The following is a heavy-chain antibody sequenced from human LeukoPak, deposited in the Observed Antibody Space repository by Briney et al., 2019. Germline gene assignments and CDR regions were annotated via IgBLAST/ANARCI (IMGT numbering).Heavy chain of an antibody. D-gene: IGHD6-13*01. CDR1: GFTFSSYG. Sequence: GRSLRLSCAASGFTFSSYGMHWVRQAPGKGLEWVAVIWYDGSNKYYADSVKGRFTISRDNFKNTLYLQMNSLRAEDTAVYYCAKDLAIRGTPGIAAAGPDYWGQGTLVTVSS. J-gene: IGHJ4*02. CDR2: IWYDGSNK. V-gene: IGHV3-33*06. CDR3: AKDLAIRGTPGIAAAGPDY.